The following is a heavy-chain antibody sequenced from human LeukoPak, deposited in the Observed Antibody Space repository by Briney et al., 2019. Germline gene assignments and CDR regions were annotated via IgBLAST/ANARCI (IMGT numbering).Heavy chain of an antibody. V-gene: IGHV5-51*01. Sequence: GESLKISCKGSGYSFSTYWISWVRQKPGKGLEWMGIIDPGDSDTKYSSSFQGQVTISADKSISTAYLQWSSLKASDTAMFYCARRSSSYGMDVWGQGTTVTVSS. D-gene: IGHD6-13*01. CDR3: ARRSSSYGMDV. J-gene: IGHJ6*02. CDR2: IDPGDSDT. CDR1: GYSFSTYW.